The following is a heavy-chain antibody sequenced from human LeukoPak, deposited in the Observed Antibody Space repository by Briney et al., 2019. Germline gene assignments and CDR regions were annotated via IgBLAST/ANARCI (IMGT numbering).Heavy chain of an antibody. CDR2: INAYNGNT. D-gene: IGHD5-12*01. CDR1: GYTFTSYG. Sequence: ASVKVSCKASGYTFTSYGITWLRQAPGQGLEWMGCINAYNGNTNYAQKLQGRVTMTTDTSTSTAYMELRSLRSDDTAVYYCARELASDYWGQGTLVTVSS. J-gene: IGHJ4*02. V-gene: IGHV1-18*01. CDR3: ARELASDY.